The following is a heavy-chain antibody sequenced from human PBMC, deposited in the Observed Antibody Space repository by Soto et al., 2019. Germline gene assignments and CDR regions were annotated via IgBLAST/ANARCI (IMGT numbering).Heavy chain of an antibody. Sequence: QVQLQESGPGLVKPSQTLSLTCTVSGGSISSGGYYWSWIRQHPGKGLEWIGYIYYSGSTYYNPSLKRRVTISVDTSKNQFSLKLSSVTAADTAVYYCARGSRQDYYDSNKYYYYYYGMDVWGQGTTVTVSS. CDR1: GGSISSGGYY. CDR3: ARGSRQDYYDSNKYYYYYYGMDV. D-gene: IGHD3-22*01. CDR2: IYYSGST. J-gene: IGHJ6*02. V-gene: IGHV4-31*03.